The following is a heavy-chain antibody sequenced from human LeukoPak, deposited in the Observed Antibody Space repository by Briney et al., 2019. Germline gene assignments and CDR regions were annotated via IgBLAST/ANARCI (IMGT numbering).Heavy chain of an antibody. V-gene: IGHV4-31*03. D-gene: IGHD2-2*01. Sequence: PSQTLSLTCTVSGGSISSGGYYWSWIRQHPGKGLEWIGYIYYSGSTYYNPSLKSRVTISVDTSKNQFSLKLSSVTAADTAVDYCARGHGYCSSTSCYASATFDAWGQGTLVTVSS. J-gene: IGHJ5*02. CDR3: ARGHGYCSSTSCYASATFDA. CDR2: IYYSGST. CDR1: GGSISSGGYY.